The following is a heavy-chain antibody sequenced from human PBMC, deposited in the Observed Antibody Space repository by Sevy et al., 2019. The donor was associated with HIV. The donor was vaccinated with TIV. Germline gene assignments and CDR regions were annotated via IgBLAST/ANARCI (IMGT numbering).Heavy chain of an antibody. CDR3: ARGVYSSSSLLMDV. Sequence: GGSLRLSCAASGFTVSSNYMSWVRQAPGKGLERVSDIYSGGSTYYADSVKGGFIISRHNSTNTLYLQMNSLRAEDTAVYYCARGVYSSSSLLMDVWGKGTTVTVSS. CDR1: GFTVSSNY. D-gene: IGHD6-6*01. V-gene: IGHV3-53*04. J-gene: IGHJ6*03. CDR2: IYSGGST.